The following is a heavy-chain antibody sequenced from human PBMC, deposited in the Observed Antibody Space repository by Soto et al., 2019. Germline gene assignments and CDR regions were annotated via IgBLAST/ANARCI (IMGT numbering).Heavy chain of an antibody. CDR2: TSYDGSTK. J-gene: IGHJ5*01. V-gene: IGHV3-30*18. CDR1: GFTFRSYG. CDR3: AKDGIALVRDPLGNWFDS. Sequence: QVQLVESGGGVVQPGRSLRLSFEASGFTFRSYGMHWVRQAPGKGLEWVAITSYDGSTKYYADSVKGRFTISRDNSKDTLHLQMDSLRAEDTAVYYCAKDGIALVRDPLGNWFDSWGQGTLVTVSS. D-gene: IGHD3-10*01.